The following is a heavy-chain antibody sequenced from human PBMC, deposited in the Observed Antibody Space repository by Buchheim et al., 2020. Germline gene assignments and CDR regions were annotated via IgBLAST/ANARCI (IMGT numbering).Heavy chain of an antibody. D-gene: IGHD2-15*01. CDR3: ARYERYCSGGSCYGNWFDP. V-gene: IGHV4-31*03. CDR1: GGSISSGGYY. Sequence: QVQLQESGPGLVKPSQTLSLTCTVSGGSISSGGYYWSWIRPHPGKGLEWIGYIYYSGSTYYNPSLKSRVTISVDTSKNQFSLKLSSVTAADTAVYYCARYERYCSGGSCYGNWFDPWGQGTL. CDR2: IYYSGST. J-gene: IGHJ5*02.